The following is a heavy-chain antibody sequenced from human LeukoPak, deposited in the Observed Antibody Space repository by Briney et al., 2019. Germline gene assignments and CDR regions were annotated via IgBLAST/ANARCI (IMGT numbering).Heavy chain of an antibody. CDR2: IRSKANSYAT. D-gene: IGHD4-17*01. V-gene: IGHV3-73*01. CDR1: GFTFSGSA. CDR3: ARDDYGDYVDYYYYYMDA. J-gene: IGHJ6*03. Sequence: QTGGSLRLSCAASGFTFSGSAMHWVRQASGKGLEWVGRIRSKANSYATAYAASVKGRFTISRDDSKNTAYLQMNSLRAEDTAVYYCARDDYGDYVDYYYYYMDAWGKGTTVTISS.